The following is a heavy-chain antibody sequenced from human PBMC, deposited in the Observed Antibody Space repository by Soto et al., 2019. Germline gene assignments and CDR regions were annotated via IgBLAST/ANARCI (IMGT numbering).Heavy chain of an antibody. V-gene: IGHV4-39*01. D-gene: IGHD3-22*01. J-gene: IGHJ5*02. CDR1: RGLDTTSPLY. CDR2: IYYSGST. CDR3: ARSPYYYDSSGPNWFDP. Sequence: SETLSPTCHDPRGLDTTSPLYRERIPTPPGKGLEWIGSIYYSGSTYYNPSLKSRVTISVDTSKNQFSLKLSSVTAADTAVYYCARSPYYYDSSGPNWFDPWGQGTLVT.